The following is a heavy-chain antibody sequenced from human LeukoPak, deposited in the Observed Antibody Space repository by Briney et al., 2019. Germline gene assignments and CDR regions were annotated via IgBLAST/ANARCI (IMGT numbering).Heavy chain of an antibody. V-gene: IGHV3-21*01. CDR3: ARDEGPYGSGSYFRRCYFDY. CDR2: ISGSSSYI. J-gene: IGHJ4*02. D-gene: IGHD3-10*01. CDR1: GFTFSSYS. Sequence: RPGGSLRLSCAASGFTFSSYSMNWVRQAPGKGLEWVSSISGSSSYIYYADSVKGRFTISRDNAKNSLYLQMNSLRAEDTAVYYCARDEGPYGSGSYFRRCYFDYWGQGTLVTVSS.